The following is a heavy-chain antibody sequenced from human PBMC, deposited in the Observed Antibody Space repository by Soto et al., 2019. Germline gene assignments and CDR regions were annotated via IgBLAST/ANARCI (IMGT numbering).Heavy chain of an antibody. V-gene: IGHV1-3*01. D-gene: IGHD3-22*01. CDR1: GYTFTSYA. J-gene: IGHJ4*02. CDR2: INAGNGNT. CDR3: ARGDGYYYFDY. Sequence: QVQPVQSGAEVKKPGASVKVSCKASGYTFTSYAMHWVRQAPGQRLEWMGWINAGNGNTKYSQKFQGSVTITRDTSATTAYMAPSSLRSENTAVYYSARGDGYYYFDYWGQGALVTVSS.